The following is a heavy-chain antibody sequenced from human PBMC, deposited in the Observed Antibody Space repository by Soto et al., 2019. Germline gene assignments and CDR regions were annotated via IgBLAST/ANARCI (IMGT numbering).Heavy chain of an antibody. CDR2: FTGSGGAT. J-gene: IGHJ4*02. V-gene: IGHV3-23*01. D-gene: IGHD1-26*01. Sequence: QLLESGGGLVQRGGSVRLSCAASTFTFSSYAMSWVRQAPGKGLEWVSAFTGSGGATYYADSVKGRFAISRDNSKSTLYLQMNSLRGEETAVYYCVGSTGMPPLDYWGQGTLVTVSS. CDR3: VGSTGMPPLDY. CDR1: TFTFSSYA.